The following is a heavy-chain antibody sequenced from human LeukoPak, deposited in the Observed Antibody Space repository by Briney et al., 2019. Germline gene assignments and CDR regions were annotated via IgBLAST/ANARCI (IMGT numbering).Heavy chain of an antibody. Sequence: GGSLRLSCAASGFTFSSYAMSWVRQAPGKGLEWVSAISGSGGSTYYADSVKGRFTISRDNSKNTLYLQMNSLRAEDTAVYYCAKDRYYYDSIPLLDYWGQGTLATVSS. CDR3: AKDRYYYDSIPLLDY. CDR2: ISGSGGST. D-gene: IGHD3-22*01. CDR1: GFTFSSYA. J-gene: IGHJ4*02. V-gene: IGHV3-23*01.